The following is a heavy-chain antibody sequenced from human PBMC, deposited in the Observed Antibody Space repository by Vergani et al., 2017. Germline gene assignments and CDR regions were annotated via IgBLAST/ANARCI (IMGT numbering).Heavy chain of an antibody. J-gene: IGHJ5*02. V-gene: IGHV3-33*01. CDR1: GFTFNQYG. CDR3: ARDWRLLHNRFDP. CDR2: TWYDGNNK. Sequence: QVQLVESGGGVVQPGRSLRLSCAASGFTFNQYGMHWVRQAPGKGLEWVAVTWYDGNNKQYADSVKGRFTISRDNSKSTMYLQMNSLRDEDTGVYYCARDWRLLHNRFDPWGQGTLVTVSS. D-gene: IGHD1-14*01.